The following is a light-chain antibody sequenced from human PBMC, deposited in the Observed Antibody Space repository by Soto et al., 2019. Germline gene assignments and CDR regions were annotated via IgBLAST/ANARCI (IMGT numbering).Light chain of an antibody. J-gene: IGLJ1*01. V-gene: IGLV2-14*03. CDR3: SSYTSSSTYV. CDR2: DVS. CDR1: SSDVGGYNF. Sequence: QSALTQPPSVSGSPGQSITISCTGTSSDVGGYNFVSWYQHHPGKAPKLMIYDVSNRPSGVSNRFSGSKSGNTASLTISGLQADDEADYYCSSYTSSSTYVFGTGTKLTVL.